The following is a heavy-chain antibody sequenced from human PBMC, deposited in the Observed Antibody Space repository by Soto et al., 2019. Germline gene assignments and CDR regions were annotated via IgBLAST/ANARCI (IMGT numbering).Heavy chain of an antibody. V-gene: IGHV4-39*01. CDR3: ARPPRSSGYYFGWFDP. Sequence: QLQLQESGPGLVKPSETLSLTCTVSGGSISSNSYYWGWIRQPPGKGLAWIGSIYYSGSTYYNPSLKSRVTISVDTSKNQFSLMLRSVTAADTAVYYCARPPRSSGYYFGWFDPWGQGTLVTVSS. J-gene: IGHJ5*02. D-gene: IGHD3-22*01. CDR1: GGSISSNSYY. CDR2: IYYSGST.